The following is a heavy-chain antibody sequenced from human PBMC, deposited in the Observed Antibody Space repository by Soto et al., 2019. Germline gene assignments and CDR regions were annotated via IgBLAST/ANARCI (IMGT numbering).Heavy chain of an antibody. CDR2: IFYSGVT. CDR1: GGSISGYY. J-gene: IGHJ4*02. D-gene: IGHD6-19*01. V-gene: IGHV4-59*01. CDR3: ARVGSSGWSPDY. Sequence: SETLSLTCTVSGGSISGYYWTWIRQPPGKGLEWIGYIFYSGVTNYNPSLKSRVTLSVDTSKNQFSLKLRSVTAADTAVYYCARVGSSGWSPDYWGRGTLVTVS.